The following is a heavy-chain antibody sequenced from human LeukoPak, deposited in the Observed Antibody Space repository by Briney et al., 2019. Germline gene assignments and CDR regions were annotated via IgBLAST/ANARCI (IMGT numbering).Heavy chain of an antibody. CDR2: ISVSGGST. D-gene: IGHD6-13*01. CDR1: GFTFSSYA. CDR3: ANNRAGTAFSSSWYENKYYFDY. Sequence: GGSLRLSCAASGFTFSSYAMSWVRQAPGKGLEWVSAISVSGGSTYYADSVKGRFTISRDNSKNTLYLQMNSLSAEDTAVYYCANNRAGTAFSSSWYENKYYFDYWGQGTLVTVSS. V-gene: IGHV3-23*01. J-gene: IGHJ4*02.